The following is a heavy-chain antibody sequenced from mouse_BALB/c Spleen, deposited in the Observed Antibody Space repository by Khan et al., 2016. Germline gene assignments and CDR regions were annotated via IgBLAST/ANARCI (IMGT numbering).Heavy chain of an antibody. Sequence: QVTLKESGPGLVAPSQSLSITCTVSGFSLTSYGVHWVRQPPGKGLEWLGVIWAGGSTNYNSALMSRLSISKDNSKSQVFLKMNSLQTDDTAMYYCARGTARATFDYWGQGTTLTVSS. J-gene: IGHJ2*01. CDR3: ARGTARATFDY. D-gene: IGHD3-2*01. CDR1: GFSLTSYG. V-gene: IGHV2-9*02. CDR2: IWAGGST.